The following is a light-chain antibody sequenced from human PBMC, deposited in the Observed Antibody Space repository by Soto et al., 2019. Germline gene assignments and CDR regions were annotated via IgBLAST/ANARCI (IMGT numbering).Light chain of an antibody. J-gene: IGLJ1*01. CDR3: CSYVGRNTYV. Sequence: QSVLTQPPSVSGTPGQRVTISCAGSSSNIGSNVVNWYQHLPGRAPKLLIYGHNQRPSGVPDRFSGSKSGTSASLAISGLQSEDEADYYCCSYVGRNTYVFGTGTKVTVL. V-gene: IGLV1-44*01. CDR1: SSNIGSNV. CDR2: GHN.